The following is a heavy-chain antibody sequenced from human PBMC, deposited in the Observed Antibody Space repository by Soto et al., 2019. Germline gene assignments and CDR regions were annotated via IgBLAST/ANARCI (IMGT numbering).Heavy chain of an antibody. CDR2: IYYSGST. V-gene: IGHV4-31*03. CDR1: GGSISSGGYY. CDR3: ASEKQWLDGVVDY. J-gene: IGHJ4*02. Sequence: SETLSLTCTVSGGSISSGGYYWSWIRQHPGKGPEWIGYIYYSGSTYYNPSLKSRVTISVDTSKNQFSLKLSSVTAADTAVYYCASEKQWLDGVVDYWGQGTLVTVSS. D-gene: IGHD6-19*01.